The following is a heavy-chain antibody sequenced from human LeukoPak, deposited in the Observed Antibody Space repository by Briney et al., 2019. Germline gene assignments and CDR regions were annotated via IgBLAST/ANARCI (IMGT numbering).Heavy chain of an antibody. D-gene: IGHD3-22*01. J-gene: IGHJ1*01. CDR2: ISSSGSTI. V-gene: IGHV3-48*03. CDR3: ARGSYDSSGYYSHH. Sequence: GGSLRLSCAASGFTFSSYEIDWVRQPARKWREWVAYISSSGSTIYYADSVKGRFTISRDNANNSLYLQMNSLRAEDTAVYYCARGSYDSSGYYSHHWGQGTLVTVSS. CDR1: GFTFSSYE.